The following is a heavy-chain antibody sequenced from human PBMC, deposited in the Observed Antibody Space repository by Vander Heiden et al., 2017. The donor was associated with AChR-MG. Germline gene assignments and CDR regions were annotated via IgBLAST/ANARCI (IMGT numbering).Heavy chain of an antibody. CDR1: GFTLDDYA. V-gene: IGHV3-9*01. CDR3: AKGNYYDSSGHFDY. CDR2: ISWNSGSI. Sequence: EVQLVESGGGLVQPGRSLRLSCAASGFTLDDYAMHWVRQAPGKGLEWVSGISWNSGSIGYADSVKGRFTISRDNAKNSLYLQMNSMRAEDTALYYCAKGNYYDSSGHFDYWVQGTLVTVSS. J-gene: IGHJ4*02. D-gene: IGHD3-22*01.